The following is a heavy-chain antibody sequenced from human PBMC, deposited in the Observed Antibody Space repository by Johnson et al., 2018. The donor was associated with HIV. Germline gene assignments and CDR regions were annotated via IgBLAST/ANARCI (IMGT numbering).Heavy chain of an antibody. CDR1: GFTVSSNY. Sequence: VQLVESGGGLIQPGGSLRLSCAASGFTVSSNYMSWVRQAPGKGLEWVSVIYSGGSTYYADSVKGRFTISRDNSKNTLYLQRNSLRAEDTAVYYCARGLKDSSGWYNAFDILGQGTMVTVSS. CDR3: ARGLKDSSGWYNAFDI. V-gene: IGHV3-53*01. J-gene: IGHJ3*02. CDR2: IYSGGST. D-gene: IGHD6-19*01.